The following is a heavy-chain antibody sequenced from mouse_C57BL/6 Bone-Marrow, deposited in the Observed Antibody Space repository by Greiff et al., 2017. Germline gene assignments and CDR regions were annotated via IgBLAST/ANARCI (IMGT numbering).Heavy chain of an antibody. CDR2: ISSGGSYT. J-gene: IGHJ4*01. Sequence: VQLQQSGGDLVKPGGSLKLSCAASGFTFSSYGMSWVRQTPDKRLEWVATISSGGSYTYYPDSVKGRFTISRDNAKNTLYLQMSSLKSEDTAMYYCARLITTVVEAMDYWGQGTSVTVSS. D-gene: IGHD1-1*01. CDR1: GFTFSSYG. CDR3: ARLITTVVEAMDY. V-gene: IGHV5-6*01.